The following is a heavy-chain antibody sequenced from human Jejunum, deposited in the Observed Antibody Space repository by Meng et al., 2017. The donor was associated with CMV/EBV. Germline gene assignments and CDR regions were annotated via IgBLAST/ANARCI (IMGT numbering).Heavy chain of an antibody. CDR1: LSTHS. J-gene: IGHJ6*02. CDR2: ISSDSNYI. CDR3: AGGSGCSGATCYPTPMDV. Sequence: LSTHSMNWVSQGPGRGLEWVSSISSDSNYIYHADSVKGRFTISRDNAKKSLYLEMSSLRAEDTATYYCAGGSGCSGATCYPTPMDVWGQGTTVTVSS. V-gene: IGHV3-21*01. D-gene: IGHD2-15*01.